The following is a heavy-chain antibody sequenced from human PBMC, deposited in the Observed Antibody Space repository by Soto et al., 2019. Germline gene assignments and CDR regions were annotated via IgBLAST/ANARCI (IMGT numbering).Heavy chain of an antibody. CDR1: GGPISGDYY. Sequence: LSLTCNVSGGPISGDYYWTWIRQPPGKGLEWIGYIFYSGSTYYNPSLKSRVTMSVDTSKNQFSLRLSSVTAADTAVYHCVREGVGFDSSGYPSHYFDFWGQGILVTVSS. V-gene: IGHV4-30-4*01. CDR3: VREGVGFDSSGYPSHYFDF. CDR2: IFYSGST. D-gene: IGHD3-22*01. J-gene: IGHJ4*02.